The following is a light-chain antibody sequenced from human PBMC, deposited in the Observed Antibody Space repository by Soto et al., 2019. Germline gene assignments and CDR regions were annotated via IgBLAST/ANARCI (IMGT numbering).Light chain of an antibody. J-gene: IGKJ1*01. V-gene: IGKV3-20*01. Sequence: EIVLTQSAGTLSLSPGERATLSCRASQTVSGSYLAWFQQKPGKAPRLLIYAASTRAAGVPDRFSGSGSGTDFSRTINTLEPEDFAVYYCQQYGPAPWTFGKGTKVEIK. CDR1: QTVSGSY. CDR3: QQYGPAPWT. CDR2: AAS.